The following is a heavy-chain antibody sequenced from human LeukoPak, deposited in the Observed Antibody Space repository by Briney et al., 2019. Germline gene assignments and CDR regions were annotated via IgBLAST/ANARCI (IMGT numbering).Heavy chain of an antibody. CDR1: GFTLSSYN. V-gene: IGHV3-21*01. Sequence: GGSLRLSCAASGFTLSSYNMKWVRQAPGKGLEWVSSISYRSSDIEYADSVKGRFTISRDNAKKSLYLQMSDLRAEDTAVYYCARVYSSSWYSGYLYMDVWGKGTTVTVSS. J-gene: IGHJ6*03. CDR2: ISYRSSDI. CDR3: ARVYSSSWYSGYLYMDV. D-gene: IGHD6-13*01.